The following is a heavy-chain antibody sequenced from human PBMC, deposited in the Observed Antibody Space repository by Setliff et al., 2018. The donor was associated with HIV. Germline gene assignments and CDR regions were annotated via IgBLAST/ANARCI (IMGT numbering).Heavy chain of an antibody. J-gene: IGHJ5*02. CDR1: GGSISSGSYY. CDR2: IYTSETT. CDR3: ARGNNGYYYDSSGYYH. V-gene: IGHV4-61*09. D-gene: IGHD3-22*01. Sequence: KPSETLSLTCTVSGGSISSGSYYWSWIRQPAGKELEWIGHIYTSETTNYNPSLKSRVTISVDTSKNQFSLKLSSVTAADTAVYYCARGNNGYYYDSSGYYHWGQGTLVTVSS.